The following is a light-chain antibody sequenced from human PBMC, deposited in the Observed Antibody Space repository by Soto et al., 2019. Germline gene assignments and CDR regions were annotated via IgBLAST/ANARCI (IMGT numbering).Light chain of an antibody. V-gene: IGKV1-39*01. CDR3: QESYSSRPA. Sequence: DIQMTQSPSSLSASVEDRVIITCGASQSISNHLNWYQQKPGKAPKLLIFAASSLQSGVPSRFSDRRSGPDFTLAISSLHPADFATYYGQESYSSRPAFGQGTKVDIK. J-gene: IGKJ1*01. CDR2: AAS. CDR1: QSISNH.